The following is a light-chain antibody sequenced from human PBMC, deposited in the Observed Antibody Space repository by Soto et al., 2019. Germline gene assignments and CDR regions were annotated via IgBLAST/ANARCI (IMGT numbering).Light chain of an antibody. Sequence: DIQLTQSPSSLSASVGDRITITCRSSQSISRYLNWYQQKPGKAPKLLIYDASNLEAGVPSRFRGSGSGTDFTLTISRLQPEDIATYYCQQYENLPTFGQGTRLEIK. V-gene: IGKV1-33*01. J-gene: IGKJ5*01. CDR3: QQYENLPT. CDR1: QSISRY. CDR2: DAS.